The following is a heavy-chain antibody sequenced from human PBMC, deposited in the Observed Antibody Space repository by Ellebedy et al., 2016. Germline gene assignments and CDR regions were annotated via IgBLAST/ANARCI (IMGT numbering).Heavy chain of an antibody. J-gene: IGHJ6*02. CDR3: ARGRDYAMDV. Sequence: GGSLRLXXAVSGFTVSNNYMSWVRQAPGKGPEWVSVIYSAGSTYYADSVRGRFSISRANSKNTLYLQMNSLRADDTAVYYCARGRDYAMDVWGQGTTVTVSS. CDR2: IYSAGST. CDR1: GFTVSNNY. V-gene: IGHV3-66*01.